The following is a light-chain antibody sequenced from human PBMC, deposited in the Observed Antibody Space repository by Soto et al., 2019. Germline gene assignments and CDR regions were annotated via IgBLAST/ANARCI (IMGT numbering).Light chain of an antibody. V-gene: IGLV1-40*01. Sequence: QAVVTQPPSVSGAPGQRVTISCTGSSSNIGAGYDVHWYQQLPGTAPKLLIHGNSNRPSGVPDRFSGSKSGTSASLAITGLQAEDEADYSCQSYDSSMSVVVFGGGTKVTVL. CDR3: QSYDSSMSVVV. CDR1: SSNIGAGYD. CDR2: GNS. J-gene: IGLJ2*01.